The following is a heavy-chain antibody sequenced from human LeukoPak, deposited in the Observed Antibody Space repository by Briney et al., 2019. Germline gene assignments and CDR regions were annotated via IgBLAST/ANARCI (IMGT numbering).Heavy chain of an antibody. CDR2: IYYSGST. V-gene: IGHV4-59*08. CDR3: ARQSPYGMDV. CDR1: GGSISSYY. Sequence: SETLSLTCTVSGGSISSYYWSWIWQPPPEALEWIGYIYYSGSTNYNPSLKSRVTISVDTSKNQFSLKLRSVTAADTAVYFCARQSPYGMDVWGQGTTVTVSS. J-gene: IGHJ6*02.